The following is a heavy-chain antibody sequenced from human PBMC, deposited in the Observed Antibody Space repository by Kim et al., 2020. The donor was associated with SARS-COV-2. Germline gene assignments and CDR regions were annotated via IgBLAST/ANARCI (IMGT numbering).Heavy chain of an antibody. CDR1: GYNFKTYG. CDR2: INTGNGNT. J-gene: IGHJ4*02. V-gene: IGHV1-3*04. Sequence: ASVKVSCKTYGYNFKTYGIHWVRQAPGQRLEWMGWINTGNGNTKYSEKFQDRVTVTRDTSTNTAYMELSSLTTEDTTVYFCSRKGYWSQGTLVTVSS. CDR3: SRKGY.